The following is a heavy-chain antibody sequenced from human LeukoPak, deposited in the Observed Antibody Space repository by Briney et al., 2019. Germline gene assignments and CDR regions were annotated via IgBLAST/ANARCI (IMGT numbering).Heavy chain of an antibody. Sequence: SETLSLTCTVSGDSIKSAIYCWGWIRQPPGKDLEWIGTICHSGNTYYNPSLKSRVTVSVDTSKSQLSLRLNSVTAADTSVYYCARYCNAGACSMFKTFDVWGQGTMVTVSS. J-gene: IGHJ3*01. V-gene: IGHV4-39*01. CDR3: ARYCNAGACSMFKTFDV. CDR1: GDSIKSAIYC. CDR2: ICHSGNT. D-gene: IGHD2-15*01.